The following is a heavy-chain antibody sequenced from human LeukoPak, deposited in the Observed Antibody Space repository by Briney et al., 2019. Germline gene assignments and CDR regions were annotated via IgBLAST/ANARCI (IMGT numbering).Heavy chain of an antibody. CDR2: ISYDGSDK. V-gene: IGHV3-30*18. J-gene: IGHJ3*01. Sequence: GGSLRLSCAASRFTFSNYVMHWVRQAPGKGLEWVAVISYDGSDKYYADSVKGRFTISRDNSKNTLYLQMNSLRAEDTAVYYCAKSNGYCLVDNWGQGTMVNVSS. D-gene: IGHD3-22*01. CDR3: AKSNGYCLVDN. CDR1: RFTFSNYV.